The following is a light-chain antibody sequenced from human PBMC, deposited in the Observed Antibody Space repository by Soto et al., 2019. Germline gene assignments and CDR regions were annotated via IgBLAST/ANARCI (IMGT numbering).Light chain of an antibody. CDR3: SSYTSSSTVV. V-gene: IGLV2-14*01. Sequence: QSVLTQPASVSGSPGQSITLFCTGTSSDVGGYNYVSWYQQHPGKAPKLVIYDVSNRPSGVSNRFSGSKSGNTASLTISGLQAEDEADYYCSSYTSSSTVVFGGGTKVTVL. J-gene: IGLJ2*01. CDR1: SSDVGGYNY. CDR2: DVS.